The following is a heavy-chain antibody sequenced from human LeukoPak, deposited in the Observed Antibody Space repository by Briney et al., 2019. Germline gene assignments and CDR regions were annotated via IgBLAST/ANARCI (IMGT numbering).Heavy chain of an antibody. D-gene: IGHD2-2*01. CDR1: EFTFSSYG. Sequence: PGGSLRLSCAASEFTFSSYGMHWVRQAPGKGLEWVAFIRYDGSNKYYADSVKGRFTISRDNSKNTLYLQMNSLRAEDTAVYCCAKDKLPAAINPYYFDYWGQGTLVTVSS. V-gene: IGHV3-30*02. CDR2: IRYDGSNK. CDR3: AKDKLPAAINPYYFDY. J-gene: IGHJ4*02.